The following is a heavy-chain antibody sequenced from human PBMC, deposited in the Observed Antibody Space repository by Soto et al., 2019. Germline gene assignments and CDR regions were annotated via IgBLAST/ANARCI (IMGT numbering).Heavy chain of an antibody. CDR2: IFYSGST. CDR1: GDSVSSAGYY. Sequence: QVQLQESGPGLVKPSETLSLTCTVSGDSVSSAGYYWSWNRQPPGKGLEWIGYIFYSGSTEYNPSLKSRVIISVDTSNNQFSLKVSSVTAADTAVYYCARGKVYSKVGWWGQGTLVTVSS. V-gene: IGHV4-61*08. J-gene: IGHJ4*02. D-gene: IGHD6-13*01. CDR3: ARGKVYSKVGW.